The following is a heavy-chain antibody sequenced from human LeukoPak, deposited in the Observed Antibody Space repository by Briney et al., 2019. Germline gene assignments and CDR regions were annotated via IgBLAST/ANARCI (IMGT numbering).Heavy chain of an antibody. Sequence: GGSLRLSCAASGFTFSSYSMNWVRQAPGKGLEWVSSISSSSSYIYYADSVKGRFTISRDNAKNSLYLQMNSLTAEDTAVYYCARFPYYYDSSGYYSTAFDYWGQGTLVTVSS. CDR2: ISSSSSYI. V-gene: IGHV3-21*01. J-gene: IGHJ4*02. CDR1: GFTFSSYS. CDR3: ARFPYYYDSSGYYSTAFDY. D-gene: IGHD3-22*01.